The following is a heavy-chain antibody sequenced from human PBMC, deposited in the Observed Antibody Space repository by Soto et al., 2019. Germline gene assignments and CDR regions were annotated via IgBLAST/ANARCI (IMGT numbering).Heavy chain of an antibody. V-gene: IGHV3-30-3*01. CDR1: GFTFSSYA. CDR3: VKDNRGSY. CDR2: ISYDGSNK. D-gene: IGHD3-10*01. Sequence: PGGSLRLSCAASGFTFSSYAMHWVRQAPGKGLEWVAVISYDGSNKYYADSVKGRFTISRDNSKNTLYLQMNSLRAEDTAVYYCVKDNRGSYWGQGTLVTVSS. J-gene: IGHJ4*02.